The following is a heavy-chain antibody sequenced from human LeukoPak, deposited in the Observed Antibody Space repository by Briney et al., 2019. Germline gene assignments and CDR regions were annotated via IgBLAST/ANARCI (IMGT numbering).Heavy chain of an antibody. J-gene: IGHJ4*02. V-gene: IGHV1-2*02. D-gene: IGHD3-22*01. CDR3: ARDQYYDSSGYSPFDY. CDR2: INPNSGGT. CDR1: GYTFTGYY. Sequence: ASVKVSCKASGYTFTGYYMHWVRQAPGQGLEWMGWINPNSGGTNYAQKFQGRVTMTRDMSISTAYMELSRLRSDDTAVYYCARDQYYDSSGYSPFDYWGQGTLVTVSS.